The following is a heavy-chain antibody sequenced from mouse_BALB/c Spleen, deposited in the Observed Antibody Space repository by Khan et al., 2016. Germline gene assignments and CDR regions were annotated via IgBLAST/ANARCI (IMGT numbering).Heavy chain of an antibody. Sequence: EVELVESGGDLVKPGGSLKLSCVASGFIFSSYTMSWVRQTPEKRLEWVATISSGGTYTYYPDRVKGRFTISRDNAKKTLHLQMSSLKSEDTAMYFCTNIYDGYYEFPYWGQGTLVTVSA. CDR3: TNIYDGYYEFPY. V-gene: IGHV5-6-4*01. D-gene: IGHD2-3*01. CDR2: ISSGGTYT. CDR1: GFIFSSYT. J-gene: IGHJ3*01.